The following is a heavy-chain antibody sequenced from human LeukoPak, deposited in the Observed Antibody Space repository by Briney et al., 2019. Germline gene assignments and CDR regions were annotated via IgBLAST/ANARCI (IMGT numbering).Heavy chain of an antibody. CDR3: AKDQSGITIFGVPKGAFDI. CDR1: GFTVSSNY. J-gene: IGHJ3*02. V-gene: IGHV3-23*01. D-gene: IGHD3-3*01. CDR2: ISGSGGST. Sequence: GGSLRLSCAASGFTVSSNYMSWVRQAPGKGLEWVSAISGSGGSTYYADSVKGRFTISRDNSKNTLYLQMNSLRAEDTAVYYCAKDQSGITIFGVPKGAFDIWGQGTMVTVSS.